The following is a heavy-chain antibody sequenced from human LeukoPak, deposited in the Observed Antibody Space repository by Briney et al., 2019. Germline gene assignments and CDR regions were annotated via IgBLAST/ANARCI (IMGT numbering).Heavy chain of an antibody. V-gene: IGHV4-59*01. J-gene: IGHJ4*02. CDR2: IYNSGST. CDR3: ARSLGGAAAGDY. CDR1: GGSSSSDF. D-gene: IGHD6-13*01. Sequence: SETLSLTCTVSGGSSSSDFWSWIRQPPGKGLEWIGHIYNSGSTRYNPSLKSRVTISADTSKNQFSLKLSSVTAADTAVYYCARSLGGAAAGDYWGQGTLVTVSS.